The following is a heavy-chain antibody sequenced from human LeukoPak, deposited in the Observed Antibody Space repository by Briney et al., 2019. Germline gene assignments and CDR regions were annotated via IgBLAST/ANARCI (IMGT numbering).Heavy chain of an antibody. V-gene: IGHV3-33*06. Sequence: GRSLRLSCAASGFTFSSYGMHWVRQAPGKGLEWVAVIWYDGSNKYYADSVKGRFTISRDNSKNTLYLQMNSLRAEDTAVYYCAKDVAAACTPLYLFHPWGQGTLVTVSS. J-gene: IGHJ5*01. CDR2: IWYDGSNK. CDR3: AKDVAAACTPLYLFHP. D-gene: IGHD6-13*01. CDR1: GFTFSSYG.